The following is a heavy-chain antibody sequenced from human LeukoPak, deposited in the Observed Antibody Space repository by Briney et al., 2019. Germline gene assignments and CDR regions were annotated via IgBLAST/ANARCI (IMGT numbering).Heavy chain of an antibody. D-gene: IGHD3-10*01. CDR2: ISTSGECT. CDR1: GFTFSSYG. V-gene: IGHV3-23*01. Sequence: PGGSLRLSCAASGFTFSSYGMSWVRQAPGQGLEWVSAISTSGECTYYADSVKGHFTISRDNSKNTLYLQMNSLRAEDTAIYFCAKGSGNGYGSGPFDYWGQGTLVTVSS. CDR3: AKGSGNGYGSGPFDY. J-gene: IGHJ4*02.